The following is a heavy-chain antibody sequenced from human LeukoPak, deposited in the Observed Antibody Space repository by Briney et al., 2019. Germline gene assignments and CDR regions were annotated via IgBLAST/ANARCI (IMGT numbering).Heavy chain of an antibody. D-gene: IGHD4-17*01. Sequence: GSLRLSCAASGFTFSSYAMNWVRQAPGKGLEWVSAISGSGGSTYYADSVKGRFTISRDNAKNSLYLQMNSLRAEDTAVYYCARDYGDYGNDYWGQGTLVTVSS. CDR1: GFTFSSYA. J-gene: IGHJ4*02. V-gene: IGHV3-23*01. CDR3: ARDYGDYGNDY. CDR2: ISGSGGST.